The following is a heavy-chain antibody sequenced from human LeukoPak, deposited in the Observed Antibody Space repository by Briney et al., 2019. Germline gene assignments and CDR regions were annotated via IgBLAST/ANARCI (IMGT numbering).Heavy chain of an antibody. Sequence: PGGSLRLSCAASGFTFNSYSMNWVRQAPGKGLEWVSSISSSSSYIYYADSVKGRFTISRDNAKNSLYLQMNSLRAEDTAVYYCARGTRAGYTRAVEAFDIWGQGTMVTVSS. CDR3: ARGTRAGYTRAVEAFDI. D-gene: IGHD1-1*01. CDR1: GFTFNSYS. J-gene: IGHJ3*02. CDR2: ISSSSSYI. V-gene: IGHV3-21*01.